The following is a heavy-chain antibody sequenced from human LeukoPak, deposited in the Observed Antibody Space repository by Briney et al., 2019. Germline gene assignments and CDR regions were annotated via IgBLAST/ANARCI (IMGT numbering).Heavy chain of an antibody. V-gene: IGHV1-46*01. CDR3: ARGTRVISPSTKLGIGRYFGY. D-gene: IGHD7-27*01. CDR1: GYTFTSNY. J-gene: IGHJ4*02. CDR2: ISPSGGST. Sequence: ASVKVSCKAFGYTFTSNYMHWVRQAPGQGPEWMGVISPSGGSTTYAQKFQGRVTMTWDMSTSTVYMDLSSLRAEDTAVYYCARGTRVISPSTKLGIGRYFGYWGQGTLVTVSS.